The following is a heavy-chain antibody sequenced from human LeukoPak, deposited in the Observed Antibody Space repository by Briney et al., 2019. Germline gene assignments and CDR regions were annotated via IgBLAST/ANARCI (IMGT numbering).Heavy chain of an antibody. CDR1: GGSISSHY. CDR2: IYYSGST. V-gene: IGHV4-59*11. D-gene: IGHD2-2*01. J-gene: IGHJ4*02. CDR3: ARVDGRVPAAVDY. Sequence: TSETLSLTCTVSGGSISSHYWSWIRQPPGKGLEWIGYIYYSGSTNYNPSLKSRVTISVDTSKNQFSLKLSSVTAADTAVYYCARVDGRVPAAVDYWGQGTLVTVSS.